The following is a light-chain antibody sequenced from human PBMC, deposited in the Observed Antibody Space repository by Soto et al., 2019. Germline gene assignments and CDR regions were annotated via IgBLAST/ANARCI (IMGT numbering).Light chain of an antibody. V-gene: IGLV2-8*01. J-gene: IGLJ2*01. CDR2: EVS. CDR3: SSYAGSLVV. CDR1: SSDVGGYNY. Sequence: QSALTQPPSASGSPGQSVTISCTGTSSDVGGYNYVSWYQQHPGKAPKLMIYEVSKRPSGVPDRCSGSKSGNTASLTVSGLQAEDEADYYCSSYAGSLVVFGGGTKLTVL.